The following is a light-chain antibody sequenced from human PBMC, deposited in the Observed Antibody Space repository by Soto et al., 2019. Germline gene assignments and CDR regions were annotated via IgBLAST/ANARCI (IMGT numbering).Light chain of an antibody. CDR1: QTISSW. V-gene: IGKV1-5*03. J-gene: IGKJ1*01. Sequence: DIQMTQSPSTLSGSVGDRVTIICRASQTISSWLAWYQQKPGKAPKXMIYKASTLKSGVPSRFSGSGSGTECTLTISSLQPDDVATYYCQHYNSYSEALGQGTKVDI. CDR2: KAS. CDR3: QHYNSYSEA.